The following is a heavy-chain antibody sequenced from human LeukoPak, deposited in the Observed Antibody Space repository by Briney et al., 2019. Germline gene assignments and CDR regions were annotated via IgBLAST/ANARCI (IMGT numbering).Heavy chain of an antibody. CDR2: ISYEGSNK. Sequence: PGGSLRLSCAPSVFTFSSYAMHWVRQAPGKGLECVAVISYEGSNKYYADSVKGRFTISRDNSKNTLYLQMNSLRAEDTAVYYCARDPGFGELTYNWFDPWGQGTLVTVSS. J-gene: IGHJ5*02. V-gene: IGHV3-30-3*01. D-gene: IGHD3-10*01. CDR1: VFTFSSYA. CDR3: ARDPGFGELTYNWFDP.